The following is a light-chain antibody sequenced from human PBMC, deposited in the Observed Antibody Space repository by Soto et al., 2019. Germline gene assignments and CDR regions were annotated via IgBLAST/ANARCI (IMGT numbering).Light chain of an antibody. J-gene: IGKJ1*01. CDR2: KAS. CDR1: QSISNW. V-gene: IGKV1-5*03. Sequence: DIQMTQSPSTLSAFVGDRVSITCRASQSISNWLAWYQQKPGKAPKLLIYKASILESGVQSRFSGSGSGTEFTLTISSLQPDDFAPYYCQQYNSYRRTFGQGTKVEIK. CDR3: QQYNSYRRT.